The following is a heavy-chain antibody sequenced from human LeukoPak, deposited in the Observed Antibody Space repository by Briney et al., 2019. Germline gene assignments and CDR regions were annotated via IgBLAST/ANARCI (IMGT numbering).Heavy chain of an antibody. J-gene: IGHJ4*02. D-gene: IGHD3-9*01. CDR3: AKEGIVLRYFDWLSYFDY. CDR1: GFTFDDYT. V-gene: IGHV3-9*01. CDR2: ISWNSGSI. Sequence: PGGSLRLSCAASGFTFDDYTMHWVRHAPGKGLERVSGISWNSGSIGYADSVKGRFTISRDNAKNSLYVQMNSLRAEDTALYYCAKEGIVLRYFDWLSYFDYWGQGTLVTVSS.